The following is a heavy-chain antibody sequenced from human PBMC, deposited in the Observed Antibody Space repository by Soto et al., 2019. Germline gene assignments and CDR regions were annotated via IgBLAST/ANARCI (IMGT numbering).Heavy chain of an antibody. CDR1: GFDFGSFG. CDR3: SADHPHTAIGWPV. Sequence: SVKVSCKASGFDFGSFGIQFLRQTRGRGLEWIGWIVVASGRTNYARQFQGRVAFSRDMSSTTAYMDLYDLKSDDTAVYFCSADHPHTAIGWPVWGQGTTVTVYS. V-gene: IGHV1-58*02. CDR2: IVVASGRT. J-gene: IGHJ6*02.